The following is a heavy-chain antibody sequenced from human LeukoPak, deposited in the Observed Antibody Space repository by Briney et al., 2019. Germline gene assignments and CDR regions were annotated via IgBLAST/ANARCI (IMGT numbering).Heavy chain of an antibody. V-gene: IGHV3-7*01. Sequence: GGSLRLSCAASGFTFSSYWMSWVRQAPGKGLEWVANIKQDGSEKYYVDSVKGRFTISRDNAKNSLYLQMNSLRAEDTAVYYCARYGDPIGYYYYMDVWGKGTTVTISS. CDR3: ARYGDPIGYYYYMDV. CDR2: IKQDGSEK. CDR1: GFTFSSYW. J-gene: IGHJ6*03. D-gene: IGHD7-27*01.